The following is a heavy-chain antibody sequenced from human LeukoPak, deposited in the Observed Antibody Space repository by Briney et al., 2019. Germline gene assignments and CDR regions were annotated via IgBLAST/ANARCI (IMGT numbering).Heavy chain of an antibody. Sequence: SETLSLTCTVSGGSISSSSYYWSWIRQPPGKGLEWIGEINHSGSTNYNPSLKSRVTISVDTSKNQFSLKLSSVTAADTAVYYCATRSSGHDYWGQGTLVTVSS. CDR2: INHSGST. D-gene: IGHD6-19*01. CDR1: GGSISSSSYY. J-gene: IGHJ4*02. CDR3: ATRSSGHDY. V-gene: IGHV4-39*07.